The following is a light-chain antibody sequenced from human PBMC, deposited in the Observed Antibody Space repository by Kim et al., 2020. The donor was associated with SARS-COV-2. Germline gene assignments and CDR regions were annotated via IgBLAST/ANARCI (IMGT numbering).Light chain of an antibody. Sequence: SYELTQLPSVSVSPGQTARITCSGDALPKQYAYWFQQKPGQAPVVLIYEDTERPSGIPERFSGSTSGTTVTLTISAVQAEDEADYYCQSADSSDTFWVFGGGTQLTVL. J-gene: IGLJ3*02. CDR1: ALPKQY. V-gene: IGLV3-25*03. CDR3: QSADSSDTFWV. CDR2: EDT.